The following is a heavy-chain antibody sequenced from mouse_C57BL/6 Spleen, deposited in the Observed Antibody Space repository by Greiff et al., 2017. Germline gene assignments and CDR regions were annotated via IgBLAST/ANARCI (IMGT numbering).Heavy chain of an antibody. CDR2: IDPSDSET. CDR3: ARWNYDYYFDY. V-gene: IGHV1-52*01. Sequence: QVQLQQPGAELVRPGSSVKLSCKASGYTFTSYWMHWVKQRPIQGLEWIGNIDPSDSETHYNQKFKDKATLTVDKSSSTAYMQLSSLTSEDSAVYYCARWNYDYYFDYWGQGTTLTVSS. D-gene: IGHD2-4*01. J-gene: IGHJ2*01. CDR1: GYTFTSYW.